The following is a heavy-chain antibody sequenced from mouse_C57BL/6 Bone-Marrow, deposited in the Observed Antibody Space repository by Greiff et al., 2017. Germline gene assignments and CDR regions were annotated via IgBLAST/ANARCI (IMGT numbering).Heavy chain of an antibody. D-gene: IGHD1-1*01. J-gene: IGHJ1*03. Sequence: VQLVESGPGLVAPSQSLSITCTVSGFSSTSYAISWVRQPPGKGLEWLGVIWTGGCTNYNSALKSRLSISKDNSKSQVFLKMNSLQTDDTARYYCASLSYYGSSYWYFDVWGTGTTVTVSS. CDR1: GFSSTSYA. V-gene: IGHV2-9-1*01. CDR2: IWTGGCT. CDR3: ASLSYYGSSYWYFDV.